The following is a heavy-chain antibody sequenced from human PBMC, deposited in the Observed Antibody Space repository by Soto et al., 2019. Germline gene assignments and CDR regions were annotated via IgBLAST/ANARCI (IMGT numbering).Heavy chain of an antibody. CDR3: ASPRYSSSPYFDY. Sequence: EVQLVESGGGLVKPGGSLRLSCAASGFTFSSYSMNWVRQAPGKGLEWVSSISSSSSYIYYADSVKGRFTISRDNAKNSLYLQMNSLRAEDTAVYYCASPRYSSSPYFDYWGQGTLVTVSS. V-gene: IGHV3-21*01. J-gene: IGHJ4*02. D-gene: IGHD6-6*01. CDR2: ISSSSSYI. CDR1: GFTFSSYS.